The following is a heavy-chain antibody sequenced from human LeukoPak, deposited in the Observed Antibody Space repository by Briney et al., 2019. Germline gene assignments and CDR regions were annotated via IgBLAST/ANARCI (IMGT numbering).Heavy chain of an antibody. CDR1: GFTFNTHW. V-gene: IGHV3-7*01. J-gene: IGHJ4*02. CDR3: SGRSGFSSIY. CDR2: ISPDGGAE. D-gene: IGHD2-2*01. Sequence: GGSLRLSCEASGFTFNTHWMNWVRHAPGKGLEWMANISPDGGAEVYVDSVKGRFTISRDNAKNSVYLQMNNVRAEDTGVYYCSGRSGFSSIYWDQGILVTVSS.